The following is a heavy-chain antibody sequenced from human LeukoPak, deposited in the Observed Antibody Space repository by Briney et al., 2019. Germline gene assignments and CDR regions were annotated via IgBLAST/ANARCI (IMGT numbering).Heavy chain of an antibody. CDR1: GFTFSSYG. Sequence: GRSLRLSCAASGFTFSSYGMHWVRQAPGKGLEWVAIINEDGSEKYYVDSVKGRFTISRDNAKNSLSLQMNSLRAEDTAAYYCARAGTPGSIDYWGQGTLVTVSS. D-gene: IGHD1-1*01. CDR3: ARAGTPGSIDY. V-gene: IGHV3-7*01. J-gene: IGHJ4*02. CDR2: INEDGSEK.